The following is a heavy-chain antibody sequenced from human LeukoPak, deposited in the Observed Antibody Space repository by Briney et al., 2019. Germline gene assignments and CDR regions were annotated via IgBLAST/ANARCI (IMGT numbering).Heavy chain of an antibody. CDR3: ARGSDGSGYGEPRTTLFDY. J-gene: IGHJ4*02. V-gene: IGHV3-66*01. CDR1: QFSVSTNY. Sequence: GGSLRLSCAASQFSVSTNYMSWVRQAPGKGLEWVSIIYSTGGKYYADSVQGRFTISRDNAKNTLYLQMNSLRAEDTAMYYCARGSDGSGYGEPRTTLFDYWGQGALVTVSS. D-gene: IGHD3-22*01. CDR2: IYSTGGK.